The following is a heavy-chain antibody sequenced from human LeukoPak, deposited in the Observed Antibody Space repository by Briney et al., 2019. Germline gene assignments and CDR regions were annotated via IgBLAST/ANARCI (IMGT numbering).Heavy chain of an antibody. CDR2: IYSGGTT. D-gene: IGHD3-10*01. Sequence: GGSLRLSCAASGFTVNSNYWSWVRQAPGKGLEWVSVIYSGGTTYYADSVKGRFTFSRDNSKNMLHLQMDSLRAEDTAVYYCARGFNRGFDPWGQGTLVIVSS. V-gene: IGHV3-53*01. CDR1: GFTVNSNY. CDR3: ARGFNRGFDP. J-gene: IGHJ5*02.